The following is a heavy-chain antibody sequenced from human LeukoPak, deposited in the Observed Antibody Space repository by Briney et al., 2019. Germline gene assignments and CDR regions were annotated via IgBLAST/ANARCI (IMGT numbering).Heavy chain of an antibody. CDR1: CGFISSYY. J-gene: IGHJ4*02. CDR3: ARGSGITIFGVVTGTFDY. D-gene: IGHD3-3*01. CDR2: SYYSVSS. Sequence: SETLFLTCTVPCGFISSYYWIRGLQPPATRVEGSVYSYYSVSSNYNPSLNSRVTIPVYTSNDQFSLNLNTVTAADSAVYYCARGSGITIFGVVTGTFDYWGQGTLVTVSS. V-gene: IGHV4-59*01.